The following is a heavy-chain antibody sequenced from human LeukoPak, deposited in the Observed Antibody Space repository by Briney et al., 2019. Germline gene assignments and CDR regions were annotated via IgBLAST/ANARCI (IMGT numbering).Heavy chain of an antibody. V-gene: IGHV4-34*01. CDR2: INHAGDT. D-gene: IGHD2-2*02. Sequence: SETLSLTCAVYGGSFKGYFWNWIRQAPRKGLEWIGEINHAGDTNYNPSLKGRVTISVDTSKNQFSLNMSSVTAADTAVYYCARGYCSRTSCYTQHWGQGTLVTVSS. CDR1: GGSFKGYF. J-gene: IGHJ1*01. CDR3: ARGYCSRTSCYTQH.